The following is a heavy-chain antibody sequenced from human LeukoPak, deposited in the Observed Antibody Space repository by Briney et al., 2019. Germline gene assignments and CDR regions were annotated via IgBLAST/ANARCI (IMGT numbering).Heavy chain of an antibody. Sequence: GGSLRLSCTAYGFTFGDYAMSWFRQAPGKGLEWVGFIRSKANGGTTEYAASVKGRFTISRDDSKSIAYLQMNSLKTEDTAVYYCTRGGEFGRLVGGVFYFDYWGQGTLVTVSP. CDR2: IRSKANGGTT. CDR3: TRGGEFGRLVGGVFYFDY. J-gene: IGHJ4*02. CDR1: GFTFGDYA. D-gene: IGHD6-19*01. V-gene: IGHV3-49*03.